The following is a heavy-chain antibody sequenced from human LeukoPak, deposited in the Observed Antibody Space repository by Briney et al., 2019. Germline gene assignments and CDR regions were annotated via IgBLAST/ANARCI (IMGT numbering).Heavy chain of an antibody. Sequence: GGSLRLSCAASGFTFSRYEMNWVRQAPGKGLEWVSYISSSGSTIYYADSVKGRFTISRDNAKNSLYLQMNSLRAEDTAVYYCARAPPVSDYYDSSGYYPWGQGTLVTVSS. CDR3: ARAPPVSDYYDSSGYYP. CDR1: GFTFSRYE. D-gene: IGHD3-22*01. V-gene: IGHV3-48*03. J-gene: IGHJ5*02. CDR2: ISSSGSTI.